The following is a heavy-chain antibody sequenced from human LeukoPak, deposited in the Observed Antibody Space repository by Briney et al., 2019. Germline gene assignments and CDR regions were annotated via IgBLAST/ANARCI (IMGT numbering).Heavy chain of an antibody. D-gene: IGHD5-18*01. J-gene: IGHJ4*02. Sequence: ASVKVSCKASGYTFTSYYIHWVRQAPGQGLEWMGIINTSGGSTTYAQSFQDRVTMTRDTSTSTVYMELSSLTSEDTAVYYCAGDYTAMVTGGLSYWGQGTLVTVSS. V-gene: IGHV1-46*01. CDR2: INTSGGST. CDR1: GYTFTSYY. CDR3: AGDYTAMVTGGLSY.